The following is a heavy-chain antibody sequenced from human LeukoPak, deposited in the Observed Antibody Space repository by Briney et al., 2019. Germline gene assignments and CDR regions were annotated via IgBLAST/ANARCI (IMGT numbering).Heavy chain of an antibody. CDR1: GGSFSGYY. CDR2: INHSGST. CDR3: ARGRRVAARPFDY. V-gene: IGHV4-34*01. J-gene: IGHJ4*02. D-gene: IGHD6-6*01. Sequence: SETLSLTCAVYGGSFSGYYWSWIRQPPGKGLEWIGEINHSGSTNYNPSLKSRVTISVDTSKNQFSLKLSSVTAADTAVYYCARGRRVAARPFDYWGQGTLVTVSS.